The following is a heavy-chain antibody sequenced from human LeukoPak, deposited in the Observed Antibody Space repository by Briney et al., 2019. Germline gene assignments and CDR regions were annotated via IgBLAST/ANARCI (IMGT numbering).Heavy chain of an antibody. Sequence: PGGSLRLSCVASGFSFSNYWMSWVRQAPGKGPEWVASIKQDGSEKFYVDSVKGRFTISKDNAKNSLYLQMNSLRAEDTAVYYCTRDATDYYYYYMDVWGKGTTVTVSS. J-gene: IGHJ6*03. D-gene: IGHD2-15*01. CDR3: TRDATDYYYYYMDV. V-gene: IGHV3-7*01. CDR1: GFSFSNYW. CDR2: IKQDGSEK.